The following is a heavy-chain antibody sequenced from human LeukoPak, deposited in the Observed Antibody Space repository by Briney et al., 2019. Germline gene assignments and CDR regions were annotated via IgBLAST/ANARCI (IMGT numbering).Heavy chain of an antibody. CDR1: GFTFSSYW. J-gene: IGHJ6*02. CDR2: IKQVGSEK. CDR3: ARDKTDIVLMVYAIHYGMDV. V-gene: IGHV3-7*01. Sequence: GGSLRLSCAASGFTFSSYWMSWVRQAPGKGLEWVANIKQVGSEKYYVDSVKGRFTISRDNAKNSLYLQMNSLRAEDTAVYYCARDKTDIVLMVYAIHYGMDVWGQGTTVTVSS. D-gene: IGHD2-8*01.